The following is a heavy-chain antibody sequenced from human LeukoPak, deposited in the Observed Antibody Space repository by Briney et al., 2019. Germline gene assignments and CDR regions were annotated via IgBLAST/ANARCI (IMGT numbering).Heavy chain of an antibody. D-gene: IGHD3-22*01. CDR3: ARDQTNYYDGRAEYFQH. J-gene: IGHJ1*01. CDR2: ISSSSSYI. CDR1: GFTFSSYS. V-gene: IGHV3-21*01. Sequence: TGGSLRLSCAASGFTFSSYSMNWVRQAPGRGLEWVSSISSSSSYIYYADSLKGRFTISRDNAKNSLYLQMNSLRAEDTAVYYCARDQTNYYDGRAEYFQHWGQGTLVTVSS.